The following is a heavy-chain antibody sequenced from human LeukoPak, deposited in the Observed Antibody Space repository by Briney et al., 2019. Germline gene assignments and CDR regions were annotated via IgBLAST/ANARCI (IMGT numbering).Heavy chain of an antibody. V-gene: IGHV3-30*18. CDR1: GFIFSIYG. CDR2: MAADGSNI. CDR3: AKTLDGFWPQFDF. D-gene: IGHD5-24*01. J-gene: IGHJ4*02. Sequence: PGGSLRLSCAASGFIFSIYGMHWVRQAPGKGLEWVALMAADGSNIYYADSVKGRFTISRDNSRNTVYLQMSSLRSDDTAIYYCAKTLDGFWPQFDFWGQGTLLTVSS.